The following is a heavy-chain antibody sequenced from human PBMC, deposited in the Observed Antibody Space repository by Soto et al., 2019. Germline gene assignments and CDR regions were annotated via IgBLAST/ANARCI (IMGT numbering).Heavy chain of an antibody. Sequence: EVQLLDSGGGLVQPGGSLRLSCAASGFTFSTYAMSWVRQAPGKGLEWVSALSGSGGSTYYADSVKGRFTISRDNSKNTLYLQMNSLRAEDTAVYYCARGITTPPGAFDIWGQGTMVTVSS. D-gene: IGHD3-22*01. CDR2: LSGSGGST. J-gene: IGHJ3*02. CDR1: GFTFSTYA. V-gene: IGHV3-23*01. CDR3: ARGITTPPGAFDI.